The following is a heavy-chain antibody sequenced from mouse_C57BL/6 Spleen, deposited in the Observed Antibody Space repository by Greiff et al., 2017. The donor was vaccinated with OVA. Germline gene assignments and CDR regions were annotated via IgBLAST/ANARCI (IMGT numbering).Heavy chain of an antibody. Sequence: EVKLVESGGGLVQPKGSLKLSCAASGFSFNTYAMNWVRQAPGKGLEWVARIRSKSNNYATYYADSVKDRFTISRDDSESMLYLQMNNLKTEDTAMDYCVRPWGDDEGSMDYWGQGTSVTVSS. V-gene: IGHV10-1*01. CDR2: IRSKSNNYAT. J-gene: IGHJ4*01. D-gene: IGHD2-2*01. CDR3: VRPWGDDEGSMDY. CDR1: GFSFNTYA.